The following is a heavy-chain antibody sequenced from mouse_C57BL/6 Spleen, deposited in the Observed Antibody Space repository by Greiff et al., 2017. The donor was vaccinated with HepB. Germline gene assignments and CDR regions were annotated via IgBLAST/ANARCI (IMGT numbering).Heavy chain of an antibody. CDR2: IYWDDDK. Sequence: QVTLKESGPGILQSSQTLSLTCSFSGFSLSTSGMGVSWIRQPSGKGLEWLAHIYWDDDKRYNPSLKSRLTISKDTSRNQVFLKITSVDTADTATYYCARRGNDVEGYAMDYWGQGTSVTVSS. CDR3: ARRGNDVEGYAMDY. CDR1: GFSLSTSGMG. J-gene: IGHJ4*01. V-gene: IGHV8-12*01. D-gene: IGHD2-12*01.